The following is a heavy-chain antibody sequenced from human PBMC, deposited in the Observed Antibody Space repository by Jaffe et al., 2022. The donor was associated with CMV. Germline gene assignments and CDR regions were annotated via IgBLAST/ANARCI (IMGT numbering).Heavy chain of an antibody. CDR2: ISWNSGSI. J-gene: IGHJ4*02. CDR1: GFTFDDYA. Sequence: EVQLVESGGGLVQPGRSLRLSCAASGFTFDDYAMHWVRQAPGKGLEWVSGISWNSGSIGYADSVKGRFTISRDNAKNSLYLQMNSLRAEDTALYYCAKDIFPAVAGPLDYWGQGTLVTVSS. D-gene: IGHD6-19*01. CDR3: AKDIFPAVAGPLDY. V-gene: IGHV3-9*01.